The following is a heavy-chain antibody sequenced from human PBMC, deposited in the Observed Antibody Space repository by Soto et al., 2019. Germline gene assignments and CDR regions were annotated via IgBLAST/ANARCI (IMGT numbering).Heavy chain of an antibody. Sequence: PXWSLRLECASSGFSFRNSDMNWVRQAPGGGLEWIAFISGTGFTTYYADSAWPRFTISRDNSQSALFLQMDSLTVDDSGIYFCARGGVYWGQGVPVTVSS. CDR2: ISGTGFTT. V-gene: IGHV3-48*03. CDR3: ARGGVY. J-gene: IGHJ4*02. CDR1: GFSFRNSD. D-gene: IGHD2-8*01.